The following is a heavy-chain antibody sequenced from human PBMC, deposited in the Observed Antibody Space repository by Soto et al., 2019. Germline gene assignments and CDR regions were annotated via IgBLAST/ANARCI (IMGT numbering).Heavy chain of an antibody. CDR1: GFTFSDYY. CDR3: ARDLGYYASDGYFDY. D-gene: IGHD3-22*01. V-gene: IGHV3-11*01. CDR2: ISSSGNII. J-gene: IGHJ4*02. Sequence: GGSLRLSCAGSGFTFSDYYMSWIRQAPGKGLEWVSYISSSGNIIYYADSVQGRFTISRDNAKNSLYLQMNSLRAEDTAVYYCARDLGYYASDGYFDYWGKGTLVTVSS.